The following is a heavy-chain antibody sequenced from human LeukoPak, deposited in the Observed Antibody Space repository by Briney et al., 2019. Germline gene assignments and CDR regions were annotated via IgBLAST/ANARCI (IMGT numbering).Heavy chain of an antibody. J-gene: IGHJ4*02. CDR2: IKQDGSEK. D-gene: IGHD3-3*01. CDR3: ARDIRFSDY. Sequence: GGSLRLSCAASGSTFSSYWMSWVRQAPGKGLEWVANIKQDGSEKYYVDSVKGRFTISRDNAKNSLYLQMNSLRAEDTAVYYCARDIRFSDYWGQGTLVTVSS. V-gene: IGHV3-7*01. CDR1: GSTFSSYW.